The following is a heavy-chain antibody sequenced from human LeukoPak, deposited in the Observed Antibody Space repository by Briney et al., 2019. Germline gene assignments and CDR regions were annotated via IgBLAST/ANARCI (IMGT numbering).Heavy chain of an antibody. D-gene: IGHD3-22*01. CDR1: GYRFTTYW. CDR3: ARHPITRYYDSSGYSAAGPDY. V-gene: IGHV5-51*01. Sequence: GESLKISCKGSGYRFTTYWIGWVRQMPGKGLEWMGIINPGDSDTRYSPSFQGQVTISAVKSISTAYLLWSSLKASDTAMYYCARHPITRYYDSSGYSAAGPDYWGQGTLVTVSS. J-gene: IGHJ4*02. CDR2: INPGDSDT.